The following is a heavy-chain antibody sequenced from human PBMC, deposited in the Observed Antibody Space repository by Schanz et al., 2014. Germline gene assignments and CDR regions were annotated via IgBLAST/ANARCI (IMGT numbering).Heavy chain of an antibody. CDR3: AKIERNED. CDR2: ISGGGGTT. Sequence: VQLVESGGGVVQPGRSLRLSCVASGFTFSSYAMSWVRQAPGKGLEWVSAISGGGGTTYYADSVKGRFTISRDNSKNTLYLQMNSLRAEDTAVYFCAKIERNEDWGQGTLVTVSS. CDR1: GFTFSSYA. D-gene: IGHD1-1*01. V-gene: IGHV3-23*04. J-gene: IGHJ4*02.